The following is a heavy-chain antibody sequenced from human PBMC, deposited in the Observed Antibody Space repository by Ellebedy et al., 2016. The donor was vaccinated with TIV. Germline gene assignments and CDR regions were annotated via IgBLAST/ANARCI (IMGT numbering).Heavy chain of an antibody. CDR1: GGPISTTGHY. V-gene: IGHV4-39*01. CDR2: IYNRGNT. CDR3: ARRGSVAGNPIFDY. J-gene: IGHJ4*02. D-gene: IGHD6-19*01. Sequence: SETLSLTXTVSGGPISTTGHYWGWIRQPPGKGLEWIGSIYNRGNTYHKPSLQSRVTFSVDTSKNQFSLKLTSVTAADSAVYYCARRGSVAGNPIFDYWGQGTLVTVSS.